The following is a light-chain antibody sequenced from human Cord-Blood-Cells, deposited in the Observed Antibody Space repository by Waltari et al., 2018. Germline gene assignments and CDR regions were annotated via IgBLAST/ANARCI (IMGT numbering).Light chain of an antibody. J-gene: IGLJ1*01. V-gene: IGLV3-21*04. Sequence: SYVLTQPPSVSVAPGKTARITCGGNNIGSKSVHWYQQNQGPAPVLVIYYDSDRPSGIPERFSGSNSGNTATLTISRVEAGDEADYYCQVWDSSSDHYVFGTGTKVTVL. CDR1: NIGSKS. CDR2: YDS. CDR3: QVWDSSSDHYV.